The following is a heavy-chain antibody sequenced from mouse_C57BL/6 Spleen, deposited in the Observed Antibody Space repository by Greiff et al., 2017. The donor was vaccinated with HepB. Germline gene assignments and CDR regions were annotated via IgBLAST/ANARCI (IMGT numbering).Heavy chain of an antibody. CDR2: IDPSDSET. CDR1: GYTFTSYW. V-gene: IGHV1-52*01. Sequence: QVQLQQSGAELVRPGSSVKLSCKASGYTFTSYWMHWVKQRPIQGLEWIGNIDPSDSETHYNQKFKDKATLTVDKSSSTAYMQLSSLTSEDSAVYYCARRDGYFYYAMDYWGQGTSVTVSS. CDR3: ARRDGYFYYAMDY. D-gene: IGHD2-3*01. J-gene: IGHJ4*01.